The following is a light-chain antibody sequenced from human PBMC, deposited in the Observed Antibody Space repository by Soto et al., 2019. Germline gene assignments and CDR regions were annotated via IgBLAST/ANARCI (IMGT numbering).Light chain of an antibody. CDR2: AAS. V-gene: IGKV1-39*01. J-gene: IGKJ5*01. CDR3: QQSYSTPIT. Sequence: DIQMTQSPSTLSGSVGDRATITCRASQSISSYLNWYQQKPGKAPKLLIYAASSLQSGVPSRFSGSGSGTDFTLIISSLQPEDFATYYCQQSYSTPITFGQGTRLEIK. CDR1: QSISSY.